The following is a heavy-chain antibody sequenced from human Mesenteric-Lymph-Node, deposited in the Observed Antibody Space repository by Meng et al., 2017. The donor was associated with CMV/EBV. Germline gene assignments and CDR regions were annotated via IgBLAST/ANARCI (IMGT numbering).Heavy chain of an antibody. V-gene: IGHV4-31*02. CDR3: ARHSTALYYGMDV. Sequence: SGGSISSGGYYWSWIRQHPGKGLEWIGYIYYSGSTYYNPSLKSRVTISVDTSKNQFSLKLSSVTAADTAVYYCARHSTALYYGMDVWGQGTTVTVSS. J-gene: IGHJ6*02. CDR2: IYYSGST. D-gene: IGHD4-11*01. CDR1: GGSISSGGYY.